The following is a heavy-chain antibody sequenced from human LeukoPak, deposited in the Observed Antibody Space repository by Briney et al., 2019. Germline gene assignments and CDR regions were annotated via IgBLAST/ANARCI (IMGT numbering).Heavy chain of an antibody. V-gene: IGHV3-7*03. D-gene: IGHD3-10*01. CDR2: IKEDGSQK. Sequence: GGSLRLSCAASGFTFSSFWMTWVRQAPGKGLEWVANIKEDGSQKYYVDSVKGPFTISRDNAKNSLFLQTNSLRVDDTAVYYCAKGGYYGFDYWGQGTLVTVSS. CDR3: AKGGYYGFDY. J-gene: IGHJ4*02. CDR1: GFTFSSFW.